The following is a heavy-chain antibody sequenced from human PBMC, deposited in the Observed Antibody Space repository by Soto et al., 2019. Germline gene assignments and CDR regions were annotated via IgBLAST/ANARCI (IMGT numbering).Heavy chain of an antibody. Sequence: PGGSLRLSCAASGFTFSSHWMNWVRQAPGKGLEWVGRIKSKTDGGTTDYAAPVKGRLTISRDDSKNTLYLQMNSLKTEDTAVYYCTTPYYYDSSGYYPIDAFDIWGQGTMVTVSS. CDR1: GFTFSSHW. D-gene: IGHD3-22*01. J-gene: IGHJ3*02. CDR2: IKSKTDGGTT. CDR3: TTPYYYDSSGYYPIDAFDI. V-gene: IGHV3-15*07.